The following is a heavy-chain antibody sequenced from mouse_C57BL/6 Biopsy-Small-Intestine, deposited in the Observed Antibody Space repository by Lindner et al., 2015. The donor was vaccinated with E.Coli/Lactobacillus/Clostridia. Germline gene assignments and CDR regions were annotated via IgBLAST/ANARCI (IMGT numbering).Heavy chain of an antibody. D-gene: IGHD2-5*01. CDR1: GFTFSDYG. V-gene: IGHV5-17*01. Sequence: VQLQESGGGLVKPGGSRKLSCAASGFTFSDYGMHWVRQAPEKGLEWVAYISSGSSTIYYADTVKGRFTISRDNAKNTLFLQMTSLRSEDTAMYYCARKVYSNYEDYWGQGTTLTVSS. CDR3: ARKVYSNYEDY. CDR2: ISSGSSTI. J-gene: IGHJ2*01.